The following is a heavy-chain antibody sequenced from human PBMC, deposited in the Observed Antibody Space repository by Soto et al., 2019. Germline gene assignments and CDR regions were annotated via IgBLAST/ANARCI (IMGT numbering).Heavy chain of an antibody. D-gene: IGHD6-6*01. J-gene: IGHJ6*03. Sequence: SETLSLTCTVSGGSISSYYWSWIRQPPGKGLEWIGYIYYSGSTNYNPSLKSRVTISVDTSKNQFSLKLSSVTAADTAVYYCATLRHSCSSGYDYYYEVLWCKATTVTVPS. CDR1: GGSISSYY. CDR2: IYYSGST. V-gene: IGHV4-59*08. CDR3: ATLRHSCSSGYDYYYEVL.